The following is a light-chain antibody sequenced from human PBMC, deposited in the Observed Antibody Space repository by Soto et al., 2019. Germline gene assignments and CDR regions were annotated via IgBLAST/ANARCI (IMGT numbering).Light chain of an antibody. CDR1: QSVSIY. CDR3: QQTYSTPN. J-gene: IGKJ2*01. CDR2: ASS. Sequence: IQMAHSPSALSGSVKERGTSSCRTSQSVSIYVNWYQQKPGKAPILLIYASSSLQSGVPSRFSGSGSGKDFTLTISSLAPEDFAPYYCQQTYSTPNFAHGTKVDIK. V-gene: IGKV1-39*01.